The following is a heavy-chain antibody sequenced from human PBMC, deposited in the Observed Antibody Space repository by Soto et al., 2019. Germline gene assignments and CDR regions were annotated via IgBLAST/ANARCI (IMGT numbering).Heavy chain of an antibody. D-gene: IGHD2-8*01. CDR2: IKSKIDGGTS. Sequence: PGGSLRLSCGASGFTFRDAWMNWVRQATGKGLEWVGRIKSKIDGGTSDYAAPVKGRFSISRDDSKDTLFLQMNSLKTEDTAVYFCATMGHCSNGVCSYYYYGMDVWGLGTTVTVSS. CDR3: ATMGHCSNGVCSYYYYGMDV. CDR1: GFTFRDAW. J-gene: IGHJ6*02. V-gene: IGHV3-15*07.